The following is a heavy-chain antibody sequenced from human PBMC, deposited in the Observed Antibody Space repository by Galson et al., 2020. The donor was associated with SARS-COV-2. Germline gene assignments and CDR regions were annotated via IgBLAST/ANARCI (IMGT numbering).Heavy chain of an antibody. J-gene: IGHJ3*02. CDR3: ARMNVYDCWSGAPIRAFDI. V-gene: IGHV1-8*01. CDR1: GFTFSNYD. Sequence: ASVKVSCKASGFTFSNYDINWVRQATGQGLEWMGWMNPKSGNRGYGQKFQGRVTMTGNTPISTAYIELSSLRPEDTAVYYCARMNVYDCWSGAPIRAFDIWGQGTVVTVSS. CDR2: MNPKSGNR. D-gene: IGHD3-3*01.